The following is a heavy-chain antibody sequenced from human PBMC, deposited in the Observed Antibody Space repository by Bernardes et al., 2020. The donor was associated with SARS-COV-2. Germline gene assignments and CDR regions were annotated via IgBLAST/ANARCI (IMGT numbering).Heavy chain of an antibody. J-gene: IGHJ2*01. CDR1: GFSVSGIY. V-gene: IGHV3-66*01. D-gene: IGHD1-26*01. CDR3: ARDLSGSYPDWHFDL. Sequence: GGSLRLSCAVSGFSVSGIYMNWVRQAPGKGLEWVSVVYSGGDTYYADSVKGRFTISRDNSKNTLYLQMNNLRVEDTAVYYCARDLSGSYPDWHFDLWGRGTLVTVSS. CDR2: VYSGGDT.